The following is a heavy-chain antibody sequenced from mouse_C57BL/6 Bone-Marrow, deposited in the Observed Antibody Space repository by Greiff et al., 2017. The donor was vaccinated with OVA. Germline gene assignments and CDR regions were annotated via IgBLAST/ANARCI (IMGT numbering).Heavy chain of an antibody. D-gene: IGHD2-2*01. V-gene: IGHV3-6*01. CDR3: AREMVTKYFDV. CDR2: ISYDGSN. Sequence: EVQLVESGPGLVKPSQSLSLTCSVTGYSITSGYYWNWIRQFPGNKLEWMGYISYDGSNNYNPSLKNRISITRDTSKNQFFLKLNSVTTEDTATYYCAREMVTKYFDVWGTGTTVTVSS. J-gene: IGHJ1*03. CDR1: GYSITSGYY.